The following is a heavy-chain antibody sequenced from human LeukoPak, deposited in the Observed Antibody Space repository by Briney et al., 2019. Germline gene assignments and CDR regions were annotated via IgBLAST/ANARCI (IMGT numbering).Heavy chain of an antibody. D-gene: IGHD2-2*01. Sequence: GGSLRLSCAASGFSFSSYGMHWVRQAPGRGLEWVAFISYDGSNKYYPDSVKGRFTISRDKSQNTLYLQMNSLRTEDTAVYYCAKVYTSSWPLDYWGQGTTVTVSS. J-gene: IGHJ4*02. CDR2: ISYDGSNK. V-gene: IGHV3-30*02. CDR3: AKVYTSSWPLDY. CDR1: GFSFSSYG.